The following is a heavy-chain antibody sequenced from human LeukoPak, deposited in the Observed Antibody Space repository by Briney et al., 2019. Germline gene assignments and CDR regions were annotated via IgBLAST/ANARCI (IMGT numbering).Heavy chain of an antibody. V-gene: IGHV3-49*04. J-gene: IGHJ6*03. D-gene: IGHD1-26*01. CDR3: TREGLGSYLVYYYYYMDV. CDR2: IRSKAYGGTT. CDR1: GFTFGDYA. Sequence: GGSLRLSCTASGFTFGDYAMSWVRQAPGKGLEWVGFIRSKAYGGTTEYAASVKGRFTISRDDSKSIAYLQMNSLKTEDTAVYYCTREGLGSYLVYYYYYMDVWGKGTTVTISS.